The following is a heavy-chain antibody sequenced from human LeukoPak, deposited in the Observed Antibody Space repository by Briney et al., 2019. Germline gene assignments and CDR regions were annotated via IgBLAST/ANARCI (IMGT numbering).Heavy chain of an antibody. V-gene: IGHV1-2*06. Sequence: GASVKVSCKASGYTFTGYYMHWVRQAPGQGLEWMGRINPNSGGTNYAQKFQGRVTMTRDTSISTAYMELSRLRSDDTAVYYYASWYYYGSVCFDYWGQGTLVTVSS. CDR1: GYTFTGYY. CDR3: ASWYYYGSVCFDY. CDR2: INPNSGGT. D-gene: IGHD3-10*01. J-gene: IGHJ4*02.